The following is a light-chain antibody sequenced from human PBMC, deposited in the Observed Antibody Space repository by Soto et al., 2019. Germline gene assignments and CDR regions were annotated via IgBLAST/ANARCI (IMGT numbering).Light chain of an antibody. CDR2: DSS. J-gene: IGKJ3*01. CDR1: DDIGTF. Sequence: DIRLTQSPSSLSAPIGDRVTITCRASDDIGTFLNWYQQKAGKAPKLLIYDSSNLEGGVPSRFSGTGHGTDFTLTITSLQPEDIATYDCQHYDNIPIFIFGPGTKV. CDR3: QHYDNIPIFI. V-gene: IGKV1-33*01.